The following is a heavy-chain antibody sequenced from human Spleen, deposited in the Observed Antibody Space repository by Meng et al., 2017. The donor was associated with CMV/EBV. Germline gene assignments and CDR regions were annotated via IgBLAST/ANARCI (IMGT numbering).Heavy chain of an antibody. Sequence: KAYGGTFSSYAISWVRQAPGQGLEWMGGIIPILGIANYAQKFQGRVTITADKSTSTAYMELNSLRAEDTAVYFCARIRFLQWLSDFDYWGQGTLVTVSS. CDR3: ARIRFLQWLSDFDY. D-gene: IGHD3-3*01. J-gene: IGHJ4*02. CDR1: GGTFSSYA. CDR2: IIPILGIA. V-gene: IGHV1-69*10.